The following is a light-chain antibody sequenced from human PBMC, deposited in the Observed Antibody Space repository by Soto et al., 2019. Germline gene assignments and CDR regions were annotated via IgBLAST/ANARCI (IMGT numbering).Light chain of an antibody. J-gene: IGKJ1*01. CDR3: QQYNSYWT. CDR1: QSISSW. V-gene: IGKV1-5*03. CDR2: KAS. Sequence: DIQMTQSPSTLSASVGDRVTITSRASQSISSWLAWYQQKPGKAPKLLIYKASSLESGVPSRFSGSGSGTEFTLPISSLQPDDFATYYFQQYNSYWTFGQGTKVEIK.